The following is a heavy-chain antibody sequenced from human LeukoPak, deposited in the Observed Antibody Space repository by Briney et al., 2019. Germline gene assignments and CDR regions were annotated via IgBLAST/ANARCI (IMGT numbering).Heavy chain of an antibody. J-gene: IGHJ3*02. CDR2: ISWNSGSI. CDR3: AKDRSSSWSGVDAFDI. V-gene: IGHV3-9*01. D-gene: IGHD6-13*01. Sequence: GGSLRLSCAASGFTFDDYAMHWVRQAPGKGLEWVSGISWNSGSIGYADSVKGRFTISRDNAKNSLYLQMNSLRAEDTALYYCAKDRSSSWSGVDAFDIWGQGTMVTSLQ. CDR1: GFTFDDYA.